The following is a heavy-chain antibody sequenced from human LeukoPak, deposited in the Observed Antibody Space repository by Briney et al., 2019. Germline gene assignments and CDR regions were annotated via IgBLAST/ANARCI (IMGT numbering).Heavy chain of an antibody. CDR3: ARHEAAFDI. CDR1: GGSISSYY. CDR2: IYYSGST. Sequence: SETLSLTCTVSGGSISSYYWSWSRQPPGKGLEWIGYIYYSGSTNYNPSLKSRVTISVDTSKNQFSLKLSSVTAADTAVYYCARHEAAFDIWGQGTMVTVSS. J-gene: IGHJ3*02. V-gene: IGHV4-59*08.